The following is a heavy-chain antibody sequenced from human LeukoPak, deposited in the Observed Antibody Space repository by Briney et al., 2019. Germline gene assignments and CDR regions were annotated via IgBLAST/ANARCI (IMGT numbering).Heavy chain of an antibody. CDR1: GGSISSSSYY. CDR3: ASSVVVAATDAFDI. J-gene: IGHJ3*02. CDR2: IYYSGST. D-gene: IGHD2-15*01. Sequence: PSETLSLTCTVSGGSISSSSYYWGWIRQPPGKGLEWIGSIYYSGSTYYNPSLKSRVTISVDTSKNQFSLKPSSVTAADTAVYYCASSVVVAATDAFDIWGQGTMVTVSS. V-gene: IGHV4-39*01.